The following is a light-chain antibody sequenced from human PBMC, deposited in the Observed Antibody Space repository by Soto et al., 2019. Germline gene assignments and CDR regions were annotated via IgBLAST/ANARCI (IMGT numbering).Light chain of an antibody. CDR1: QSVSRY. J-gene: IGKJ4*02. CDR3: QQHSDWPLT. Sequence: EIVLTQSPVTLSLSPGERATLSCRASQSVSRYLAWYQQKPGQPPRLLIYDASNRATGVPARFSGSGSGTDFTLTISSLEPEDFAVYYCQQHSDWPLTFGGGTDVEI. V-gene: IGKV3-11*01. CDR2: DAS.